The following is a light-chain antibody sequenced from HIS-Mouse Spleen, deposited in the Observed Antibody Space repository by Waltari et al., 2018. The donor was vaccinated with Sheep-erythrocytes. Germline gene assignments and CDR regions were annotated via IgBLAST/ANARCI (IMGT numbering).Light chain of an antibody. CDR1: SSNIGS. CDR2: WAS. J-gene: IGKJ4*01. V-gene: IGKV4-1*01. Sequence: SSNIGSNYVYWYQQKPGQPPKLLIYWASTRESGVPDRFSGSGSGTDFTLTISSLQAEDVAVYYCQQYYSTLTFGGGTKVEIK. CDR3: QQYYSTLT.